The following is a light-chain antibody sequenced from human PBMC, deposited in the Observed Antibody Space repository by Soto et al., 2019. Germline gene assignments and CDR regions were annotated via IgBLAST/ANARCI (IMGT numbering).Light chain of an antibody. V-gene: IGKV1-27*01. J-gene: IGKJ2*01. CDR3: QNHNSAQYY. CDR2: AAS. CDR1: QAISNY. Sequence: DIQMAQSPSSLSASVGDRVTITCRASQAISNYLAWYQQRPGKGPKLLMYAASTLQSGVPSRFSGSGSGTDFTLTISSLQPEDVATYYCQNHNSAQYYFGPGTKLEIK.